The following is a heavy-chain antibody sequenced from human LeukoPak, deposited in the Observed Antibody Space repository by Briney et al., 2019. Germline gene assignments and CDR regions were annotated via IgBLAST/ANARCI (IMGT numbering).Heavy chain of an antibody. CDR1: GFTFSSYA. Sequence: GGSLRLSCAASGFTFSSYAMHWVRQAPGKGLEWVAVISYDGSNKYYADSVKGRFTISRDNSKNTLYLQMNSPRAEDTAVYYCARDRGYSYGRGPAYGMDVWGKGTTVTVSS. J-gene: IGHJ6*04. V-gene: IGHV3-30*04. D-gene: IGHD5-18*01. CDR2: ISYDGSNK. CDR3: ARDRGYSYGRGPAYGMDV.